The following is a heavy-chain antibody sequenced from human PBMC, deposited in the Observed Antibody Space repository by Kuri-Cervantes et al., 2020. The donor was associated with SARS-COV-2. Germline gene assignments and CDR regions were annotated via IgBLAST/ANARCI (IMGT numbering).Heavy chain of an antibody. D-gene: IGHD2-2*01. CDR2: IKQDGSEK. Sequence: GGSLRLCCAASGFTVSSYWMSWVRQAPGKGLEWVANIKQDGSEKYYVDSVKGRFTISRDNAKNSLYLQMNSLRAEDTAVYYCATDLPCSSTSCHQTPVDYWGQGTLVTVSS. J-gene: IGHJ4*02. CDR3: ATDLPCSSTSCHQTPVDY. CDR1: GFTVSSYW. V-gene: IGHV3-7*01.